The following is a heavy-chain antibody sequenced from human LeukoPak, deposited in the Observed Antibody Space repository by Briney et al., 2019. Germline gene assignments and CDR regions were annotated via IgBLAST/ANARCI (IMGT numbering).Heavy chain of an antibody. CDR1: GFTFSSYS. J-gene: IGHJ3*02. V-gene: IGHV3-21*01. Sequence: PGGSLRLSCVASGFTFSSYSMNWVRQAPGKGLEWVSSISSDDGYMYYADSLKGRFTISRDNARNSLYLQMNSLRAEDTAVYFCARDLDRFDAFDMWGQGTMVTVSS. CDR3: ARDLDRFDAFDM. D-gene: IGHD1-1*01. CDR2: ISSDDGYM.